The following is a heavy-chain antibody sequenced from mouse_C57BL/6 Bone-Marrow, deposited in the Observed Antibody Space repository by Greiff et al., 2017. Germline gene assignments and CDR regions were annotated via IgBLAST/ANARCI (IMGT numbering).Heavy chain of an antibody. V-gene: IGHV3-8*01. D-gene: IGHD2-4*01. CDR1: GYSITSDY. Sequence: EVKVVESGPGLAKPSQTLSLTCSVTGYSITSDYWNWIRKFPGNKLEYMGYISYSGSTYYNPSLKSRISITRDTSKNQYYLQLNSVTTEDTATYYCARLIYYDYDEDAMDYWGQGTSVTVSS. CDR3: ARLIYYDYDEDAMDY. J-gene: IGHJ4*01. CDR2: ISYSGST.